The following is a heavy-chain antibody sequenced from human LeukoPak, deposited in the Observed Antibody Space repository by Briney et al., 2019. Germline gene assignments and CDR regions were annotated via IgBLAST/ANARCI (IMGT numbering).Heavy chain of an antibody. Sequence: GGSLRLSCAASGFTFSSYWMSWVRQAPGKGLEWVGRIKSKTDGGTTDYAAPVKGRFTISRDDSRNTLYLQMNSLKTEDTAVYYCSYTAFDYWGQGTLVTVSS. CDR3: SYTAFDY. J-gene: IGHJ4*02. CDR1: GFTFSSYW. D-gene: IGHD5-18*01. CDR2: IKSKTDGGTT. V-gene: IGHV3-15*01.